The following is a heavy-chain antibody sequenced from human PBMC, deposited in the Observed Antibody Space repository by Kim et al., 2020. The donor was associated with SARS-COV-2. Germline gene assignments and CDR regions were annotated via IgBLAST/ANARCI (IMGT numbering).Heavy chain of an antibody. V-gene: IGHV3-49*03. CDR2: IRSDPYGGTR. J-gene: IGHJ4*01. Sequence: GGSLRLSCAASGFSLGDYDLTWFRQAPGKGLEWVGVIRSDPYGGTRNYAPCVKDRFIISRDDSKSIAYLQMDSLKSDDTAVYYCTRGHGFIGSIPFDSWG. CDR3: TRGHGFIGSIPFDS. D-gene: IGHD3-16*02. CDR1: GFSLGDYD.